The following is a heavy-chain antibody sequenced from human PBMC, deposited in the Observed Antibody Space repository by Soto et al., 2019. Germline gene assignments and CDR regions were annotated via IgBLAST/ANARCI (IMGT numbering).Heavy chain of an antibody. CDR2: ISSSSSTI. V-gene: IGHV3-48*01. D-gene: IGHD3-10*01. Sequence: LRLSCAASGFTFSSYSMNWVRQAPGKGLEWVSYISSSSSTIYYADSVKGRFTISRDNAKNSLYLQMNSLRAEDTAVYYCARDIQYYYGSGPQSFDYWGQGTLVTVSS. CDR1: GFTFSSYS. J-gene: IGHJ4*02. CDR3: ARDIQYYYGSGPQSFDY.